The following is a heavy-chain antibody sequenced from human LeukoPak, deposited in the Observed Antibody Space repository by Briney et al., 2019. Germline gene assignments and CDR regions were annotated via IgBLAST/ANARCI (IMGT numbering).Heavy chain of an antibody. D-gene: IGHD3-9*01. Sequence: SVKVSCKASGGTFSSYAISWVRQAPGQGLEWMGRIIPIFGTANYAQKFQGRVTITTDESTSTAYMELSSLRSEDTAVYYCATDRYFDWPPGYWGQGTLVTVSS. J-gene: IGHJ4*02. CDR3: ATDRYFDWPPGY. V-gene: IGHV1-69*05. CDR2: IIPIFGTA. CDR1: GGTFSSYA.